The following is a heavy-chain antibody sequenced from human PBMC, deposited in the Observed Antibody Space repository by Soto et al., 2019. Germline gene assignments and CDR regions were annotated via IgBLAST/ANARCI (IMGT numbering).Heavy chain of an antibody. V-gene: IGHV3-30-3*01. CDR3: ARARDGYNPYFDY. CDR1: GFTFSSYA. CDR2: ISYDGSNK. J-gene: IGHJ4*02. D-gene: IGHD5-12*01. Sequence: GGSLRLSCAASGFTFSSYAMHWVRQAPGKGLEWVAVISYDGSNKYYADSVEGRFTISRDNSKNTLYLQMNSLRAEDTAVYYCARARDGYNPYFDYWGQGTLVTVSS.